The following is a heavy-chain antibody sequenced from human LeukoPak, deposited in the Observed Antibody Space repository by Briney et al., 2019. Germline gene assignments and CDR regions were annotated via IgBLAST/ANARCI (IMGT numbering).Heavy chain of an antibody. CDR2: ISGGGATT. D-gene: IGHD6-13*01. CDR1: GFTFSHYA. Sequence: GGSLRLFCAASGFTFSHYAMHWVRQAPGKGLEWVSDISGGGATTFYADSVKGRFTISRDNSKNTLYLQLSSLRAEDTAVYYCAKSTGYSTTGRDFDSWGRGTLVTVSS. J-gene: IGHJ4*02. CDR3: AKSTGYSTTGRDFDS. V-gene: IGHV3-23*01.